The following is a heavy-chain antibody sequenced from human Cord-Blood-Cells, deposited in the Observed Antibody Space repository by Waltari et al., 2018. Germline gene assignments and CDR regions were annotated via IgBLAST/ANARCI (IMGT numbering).Heavy chain of an antibody. CDR2: ISGDGGST. Sequence: EGQLVESGGGVVQPGGSLRLSCAASGFTFDDYAMHWVRQAPGKGLEWVSLISGDGGSTYYADSVKGRFTISRDNSKNSLYLQMNSLRTEDTALYYCAILRITMVRGVIYGMDVWGQGTTVTVSS. J-gene: IGHJ6*02. CDR3: AILRITMVRGVIYGMDV. D-gene: IGHD3-10*01. V-gene: IGHV3-43*02. CDR1: GFTFDDYA.